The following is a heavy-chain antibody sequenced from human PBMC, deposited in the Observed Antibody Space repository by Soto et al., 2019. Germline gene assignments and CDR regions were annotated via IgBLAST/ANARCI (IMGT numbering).Heavy chain of an antibody. CDR1: GFTVSSNY. J-gene: IGHJ6*02. D-gene: IGHD2-15*01. CDR3: VRDQYCSGGSWYGGMDV. Sequence: EVQLVESGGGLVQPGGSLRLSCAASGFTVSSNYMSWVRQAPGKGLEWVSVIYSGCSTYYADSVKGRFTLYRDNSKNTLYLQMSSLRAEDTAVYYCVRDQYCSGGSWYGGMDVWGQGTTVTVSS. V-gene: IGHV3-66*01. CDR2: IYSGCST.